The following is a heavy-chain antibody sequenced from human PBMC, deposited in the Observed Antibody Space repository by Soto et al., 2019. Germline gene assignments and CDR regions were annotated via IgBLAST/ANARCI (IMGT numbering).Heavy chain of an antibody. CDR2: VYYTGTT. CDR3: ARLGGYYQSLDT. V-gene: IGHV4-59*08. J-gene: IGHJ5*02. CDR1: GCSIDSYY. D-gene: IGHD3-22*01. Sequence: SETLSLTCTVCGCSIDSYYWTWIRQPPGKELGWIGYVYYTGTTTYSPSLKSRVTISVDTSMNQISLKLSSVTAADTAFYYCARLGGYYQSLDTWGQGTLGTVS.